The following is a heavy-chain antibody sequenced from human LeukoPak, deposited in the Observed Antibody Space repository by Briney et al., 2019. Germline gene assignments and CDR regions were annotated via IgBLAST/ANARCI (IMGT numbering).Heavy chain of an antibody. CDR3: VRRSIASAGMMDY. CDR1: GGPIGRSSYY. J-gene: IGHJ4*02. V-gene: IGHV4-39*01. D-gene: IGHD6-13*01. CDR2: IYYTGST. Sequence: SETLSLTCTVSGGPIGRSSYYWGWIRQPPGKGLEWIGNIYYTGSTYYNLSLKSRVTISVDTSKNQFSLKVNSVTAADTAVYYCVRRSIASAGMMDYWGQGTLVTVSS.